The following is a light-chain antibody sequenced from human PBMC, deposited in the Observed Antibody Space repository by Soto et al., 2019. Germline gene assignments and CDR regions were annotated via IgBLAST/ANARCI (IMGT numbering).Light chain of an antibody. V-gene: IGKV3-20*01. CDR3: QQYGSSPYT. CDR2: AAS. J-gene: IGKJ2*01. CDR1: QSVDSKD. Sequence: EIVLTQSPGTLSLSPGERATLSCRASQSVDSKDLAWYQQKPGQAPRILIFAASSRATGIPDRFSGSGSGTDFTLTISRLEPGDFAVYYCQQYGSSPYTFGQGTKLEIK.